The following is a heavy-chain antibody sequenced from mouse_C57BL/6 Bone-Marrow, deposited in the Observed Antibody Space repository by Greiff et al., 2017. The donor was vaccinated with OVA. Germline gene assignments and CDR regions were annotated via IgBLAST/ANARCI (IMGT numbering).Heavy chain of an antibody. CDR3: ARPSTRDAMDY. D-gene: IGHD2-1*01. CDR1: GYAFTNYL. J-gene: IGHJ4*01. CDR2: IYPGGGGT. V-gene: IGHV1-54*01. Sequence: QVQLQQSGAELVRPGTSVKVSCKASGYAFTNYLIEWVKQRPGQGLEWIGVIYPGGGGTNYNEKFKGKATLTADKSSSTASMQLSSLAAEDSAVYFCARPSTRDAMDYWGQGTSVTVSS.